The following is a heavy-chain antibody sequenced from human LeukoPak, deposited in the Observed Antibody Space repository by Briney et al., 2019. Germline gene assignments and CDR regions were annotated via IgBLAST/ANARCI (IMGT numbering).Heavy chain of an antibody. Sequence: QPGGSLRLSCAASGFTFSSYAMSWVRQAPGKGLEWVAVISYDGSNKYYADSVKGRFTISRDNSKNTLYLQMNSLRAEDTAVYYCARGRLWFGELMDSDYWGQGTLVTVSS. D-gene: IGHD3-10*01. CDR3: ARGRLWFGELMDSDY. CDR2: ISYDGSNK. CDR1: GFTFSSYA. V-gene: IGHV3-30*01. J-gene: IGHJ4*02.